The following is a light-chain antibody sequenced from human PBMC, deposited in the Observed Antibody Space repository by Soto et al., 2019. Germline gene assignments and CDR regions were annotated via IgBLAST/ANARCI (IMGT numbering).Light chain of an antibody. CDR1: SSDVGTYNY. CDR3: QVWDSRSDHVV. J-gene: IGLJ2*01. CDR2: DVS. Sequence: QSALTQPPSASGSPGQSLTISCTGTSSDVGTYNYVSWYQQRPGRAPKLMIYDVSERPSGIPERFSGSNSGGTATLTISRVEAGDEADYYCQVWDSRSDHVVFGGGTKVTVL. V-gene: IGLV2-8*01.